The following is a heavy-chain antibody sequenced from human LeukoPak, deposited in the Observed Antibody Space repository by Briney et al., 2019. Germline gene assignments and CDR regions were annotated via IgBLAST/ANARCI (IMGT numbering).Heavy chain of an antibody. CDR2: ISAYNGNT. CDR3: ARETYYYGSGSPSIFDI. V-gene: IGHV1-18*01. Sequence: ASVKVSCKASAYTFTSYGISWVRQAPGQGLEWMGWISAYNGNTNYAQKLQGRVTMTTDTSTSTAYMELRSLRSDDTAVYYCARETYYYGSGSPSIFDIWGQGTMVTVSS. J-gene: IGHJ3*02. CDR1: AYTFTSYG. D-gene: IGHD3-10*01.